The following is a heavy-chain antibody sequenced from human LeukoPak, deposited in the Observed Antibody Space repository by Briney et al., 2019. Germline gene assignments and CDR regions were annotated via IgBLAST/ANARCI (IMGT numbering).Heavy chain of an antibody. CDR3: ARASRYNWFDP. CDR1: GYTFTSYG. D-gene: IGHD6-13*01. V-gene: IGHV1-18*01. CDR2: ISAYNGNT. J-gene: IGHJ5*02. Sequence: ASVKVSCKASGYTFTSYGISWVRQAPGPGLEWMGWISAYNGNTNCAQKLQSRVTMTTDTSTSTAYMELRSLRSDDTAVYYCARASRYNWFDPWGQGTLVTVSS.